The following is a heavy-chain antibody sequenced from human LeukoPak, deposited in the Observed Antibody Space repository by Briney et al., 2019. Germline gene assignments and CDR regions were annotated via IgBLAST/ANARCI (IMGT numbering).Heavy chain of an antibody. J-gene: IGHJ1*01. V-gene: IGHV3-7*01. CDR1: GFTFSSYW. CDR2: IKQDGSEK. Sequence: GGSLRLSCAASGFTFSSYWMSWVRQAPGKGLEWVANIKQDGSEKYYVDSVKGRFTISRDNAKNSLYLQMNSLRAEDTAVYYCARVLFDFWSGYYFQHWGQGTLVTVSS. D-gene: IGHD3-3*01. CDR3: ARVLFDFWSGYYFQH.